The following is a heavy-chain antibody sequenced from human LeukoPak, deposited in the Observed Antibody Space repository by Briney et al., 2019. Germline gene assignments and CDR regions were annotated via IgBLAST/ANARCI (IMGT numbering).Heavy chain of an antibody. V-gene: IGHV3-15*01. D-gene: IGHD2-2*01. CDR3: TTGPPAPYQLLSSFDY. Sequence: TGGSLRLSCAASGVTFSDAWMSWGRQAPGKGLEWVGRIKSKTDGGRTDYAAPVKGRFTISRDDSKNTLYLQMNSLKTEDTAVYYCTTGPPAPYQLLSSFDYWGQGTLVPVSS. J-gene: IGHJ4*02. CDR1: GVTFSDAW. CDR2: IKSKTDGGRT.